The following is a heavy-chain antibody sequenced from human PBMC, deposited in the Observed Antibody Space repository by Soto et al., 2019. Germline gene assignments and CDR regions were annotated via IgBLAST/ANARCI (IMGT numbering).Heavy chain of an antibody. J-gene: IGHJ4*02. CDR1: GVTLNNYA. CDR3: AKDLGFSAPTAFDF. CDR2: IVAATGTT. Sequence: GGSLGIACAASGVTLNNYAVSGARQTPGKGLEWVSGIVAATGTTYYTDSVKGRFAISRDNSRNTLYLQMSILRAEDTAVYYCAKDLGFSAPTAFDFWGQGTLVTVSS. V-gene: IGHV3-23*01. D-gene: IGHD3-16*01.